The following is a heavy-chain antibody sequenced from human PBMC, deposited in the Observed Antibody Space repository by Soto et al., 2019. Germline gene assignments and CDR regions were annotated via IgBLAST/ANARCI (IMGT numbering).Heavy chain of an antibody. CDR1: GFTFSSYA. CDR3: ARGRNYYDSSGYYSFFDY. D-gene: IGHD3-22*01. V-gene: IGHV3-30-3*01. J-gene: IGHJ4*02. CDR2: ISYDGSNK. Sequence: SLRLSCAASGFTFSSYAMHWVRQAPGKGLEWVAVISYDGSNKYYADSVKGRFTISRDNSKNTLYLQMNSLRAEDTAVYYCARGRNYYDSSGYYSFFDYWGQGTLVTVSS.